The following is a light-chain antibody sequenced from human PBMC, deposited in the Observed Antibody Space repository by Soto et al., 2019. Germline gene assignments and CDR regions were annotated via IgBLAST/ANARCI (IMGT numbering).Light chain of an antibody. J-gene: IGKJ3*01. CDR3: QQYNDWPLT. CDR1: QSVSTN. CDR2: GAS. V-gene: IGKV3-15*01. Sequence: EIVGTQSPATLSVSPGERATLSCRASQSVSTNLAWYQQKPGHAPRLLIYGASTRANVIPARFRGSGSGTEFTLTISSLQSEDFAVYHCQQYNDWPLTFGPGTKVDIK.